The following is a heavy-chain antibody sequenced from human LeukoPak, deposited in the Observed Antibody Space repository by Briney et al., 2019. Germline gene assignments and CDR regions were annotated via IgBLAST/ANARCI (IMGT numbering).Heavy chain of an antibody. V-gene: IGHV4-34*01. CDR1: GGSFSGYY. CDR2: INHSGST. J-gene: IGHJ1*01. D-gene: IGHD6-13*01. CDR3: AGTGIAAAGLQYFQH. Sequence: PSETLSLTCAVYGGSFSGYYWSWIRQPPGKGLEWIGEINHSGSTNYNPSLKSRVTISVDTSKNQFSLKLSSVTAADTAVYYCAGTGIAAAGLQYFQHWGQGTLVTVSS.